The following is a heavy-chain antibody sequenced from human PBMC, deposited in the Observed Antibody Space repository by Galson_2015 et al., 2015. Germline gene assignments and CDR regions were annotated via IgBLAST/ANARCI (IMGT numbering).Heavy chain of an antibody. CDR3: ARAREEYTTSYRPHLDS. Sequence: CAISGDSVSSTYAAWNWIRQSPSRGLEWLGRTYYRSKWYNDYALSVRGRIAINPDTSKNHFSLQLNSVTPEDTAVYYCARAREEYTTSYRPHLDSWGQGTLVTVSS. CDR2: TYYRSKWYN. V-gene: IGHV6-1*01. D-gene: IGHD1-26*01. J-gene: IGHJ4*02. CDR1: GDSVSSTYAA.